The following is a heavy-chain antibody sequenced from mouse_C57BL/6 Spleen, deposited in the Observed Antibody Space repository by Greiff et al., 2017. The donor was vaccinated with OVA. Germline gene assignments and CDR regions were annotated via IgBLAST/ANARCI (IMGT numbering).Heavy chain of an antibody. CDR3: ARKSYAGDY. V-gene: IGHV1-61*01. Sequence: VQLQQPGAELVRPGSSVKLSCKASGYTFTSYWMDWVKQRPGQGLEWIGNIYPSDSETHYNQKFKDKATLTVDKSSSTAYKQLSSLTSEDSAVYYCARKSYAGDYWGQGTILTVSS. CDR1: GYTFTSYW. D-gene: IGHD1-1*01. CDR2: IYPSDSET. J-gene: IGHJ2*01.